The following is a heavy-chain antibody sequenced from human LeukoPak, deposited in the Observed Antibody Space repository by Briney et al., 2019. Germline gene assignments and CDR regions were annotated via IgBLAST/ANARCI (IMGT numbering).Heavy chain of an antibody. D-gene: IGHD6-19*01. CDR3: AGARQWLAFGS. CDR1: GGYINNYF. J-gene: IGHJ4*02. Sequence: PSETLSLTCTVSGGYINNYFFSWIRQPPGGGLEYIGCIHNGGDTNYNPSLKSRVTISEDTSKNQLSLKLSFVTAADTAVYFCAGARQWLAFGSWGQGTLVTVSS. CDR2: IHNGGDT. V-gene: IGHV4-59*01.